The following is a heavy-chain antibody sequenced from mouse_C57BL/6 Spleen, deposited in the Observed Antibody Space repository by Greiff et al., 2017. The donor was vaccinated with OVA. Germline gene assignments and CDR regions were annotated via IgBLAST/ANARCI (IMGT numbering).Heavy chain of an antibody. CDR2: IWTGGGT. CDR1: GFSLTSYA. D-gene: IGHD2-3*01. J-gene: IGHJ2*01. CDR3: ARNNIYDGYYFDY. Sequence: VQLVESGPGLVAPSQILSITCTVSGFSLTSYAISWVRQPPGKGLEWLGVIWTGGGTNYNSALKSRLSISKDNSKSQVFLKMNSLQTDDTARYYCARNNIYDGYYFDYWGQGTTLTVSS. V-gene: IGHV2-9-1*01.